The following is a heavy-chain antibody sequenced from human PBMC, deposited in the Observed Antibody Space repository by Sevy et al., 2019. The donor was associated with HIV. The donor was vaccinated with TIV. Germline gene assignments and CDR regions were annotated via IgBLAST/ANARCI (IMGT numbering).Heavy chain of an antibody. D-gene: IGHD4-4*01. CDR1: GFTFNKYC. Sequence: GGSLRLSCVVSGFTFNKYCMTWVRQAPRKGLEWVATIHEDGSGKYYLDSGKGRFTISRDDAKNSLFLQLNSLRAEDTAVYYCARGGYRNYDYWGQGALVTVSS. CDR2: IHEDGSGK. J-gene: IGHJ4*02. CDR3: ARGGYRNYDY. V-gene: IGHV3-7*01.